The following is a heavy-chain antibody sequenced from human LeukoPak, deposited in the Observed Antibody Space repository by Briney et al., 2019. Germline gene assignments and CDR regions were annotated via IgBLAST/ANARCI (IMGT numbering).Heavy chain of an antibody. V-gene: IGHV3-74*01. CDR3: ANSGGLFYYYYGMDV. CDR2: IDGDGSST. D-gene: IGHD3-16*01. CDR1: GFTFSSYW. Sequence: QPGGSLRLSCAASGFTFSSYWMHWVRQAPGKGLVWVSRIDGDGSSTSYADSVKGRFTISRDNAKNTLYLQMNSLRAEDTAVYYCANSGGLFYYYYGMDVWGQGTTVTVSS. J-gene: IGHJ6*02.